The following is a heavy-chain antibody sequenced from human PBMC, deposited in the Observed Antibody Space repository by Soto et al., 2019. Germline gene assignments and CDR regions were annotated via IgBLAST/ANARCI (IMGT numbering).Heavy chain of an antibody. D-gene: IGHD2-2*01. CDR3: ARHPIVVVPAAMCAFDI. V-gene: IGHV5-51*01. J-gene: IGHJ3*02. CDR1: GYSVTSYW. Sequence: PGESLKISCKGSGYSVTSYWIGWVRQMPGKGLEWMGIIYPGDSDTRYSPSFQGQVTISADKSISTAYLQWSSLKASDTAMYYCARHPIVVVPAAMCAFDIWGQGTMVTVSS. CDR2: IYPGDSDT.